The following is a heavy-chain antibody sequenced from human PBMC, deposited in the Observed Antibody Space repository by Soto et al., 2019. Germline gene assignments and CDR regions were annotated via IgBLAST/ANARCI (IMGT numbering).Heavy chain of an antibody. CDR2: IRSKTNSYAT. V-gene: IGHV3-73*02. CDR1: GFTFGGSA. D-gene: IGHD6-19*01. J-gene: IGHJ4*02. Sequence: EGQLVESGGGLVQPEGSLKLSCAASGFTFGGSAMHWVRQASGKGLEWVGHIRSKTNSYATAYAESVKGRFTISRDDSMNTAYLQMNSLKTEDTAVYFCTRQTDAVQWLVVPTDYNFDYWGQGTLVTVSS. CDR3: TRQTDAVQWLVVPTDYNFDY.